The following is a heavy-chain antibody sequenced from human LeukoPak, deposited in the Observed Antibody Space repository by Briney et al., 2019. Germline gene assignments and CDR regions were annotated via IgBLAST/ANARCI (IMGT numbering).Heavy chain of an antibody. V-gene: IGHV1-8*02. D-gene: IGHD1-26*01. CDR1: GYTFTSYG. J-gene: IGHJ4*02. CDR3: TRHPVGALRD. Sequence: ASVKVSCKASGYTFTSYGINWVRQATGQGLEWMGWMNPNSADTGYAQKFQGRVTMTRNTSISTAYMELSSLRSEDTAVYYCTRHPVGALRDWGQGTLVTVSS. CDR2: MNPNSADT.